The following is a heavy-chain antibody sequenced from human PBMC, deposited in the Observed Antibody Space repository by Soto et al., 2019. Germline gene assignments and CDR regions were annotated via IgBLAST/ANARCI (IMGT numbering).Heavy chain of an antibody. CDR1: GFTFSSYT. J-gene: IGHJ1*01. CDR3: AREMKQLVQEGFLQH. D-gene: IGHD6-13*01. V-gene: IGHV3-21*01. Sequence: PGGALRLSCAASGFTFSSYTMRWVRQAPGKGLEWVSSISTGSSYIYYADSLKGRFTISRDNAGNSLYLQMNSLRAEDTAVYYCAREMKQLVQEGFLQHWGQGTLVNVSS. CDR2: ISTGSSYI.